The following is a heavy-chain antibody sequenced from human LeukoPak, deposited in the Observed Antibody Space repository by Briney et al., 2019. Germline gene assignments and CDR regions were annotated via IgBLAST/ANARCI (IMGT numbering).Heavy chain of an antibody. V-gene: IGHV3-9*01. CDR1: GFTFDDYA. Sequence: PGGSLRLSCAASGFTFDDYAMHWVRQAPGKGLEWVSGISWNSGSIGYADSVKGRFTISRDNAKNSLYLQMNSLRAEDTAVYYCAKDPQYQLLWADYMDVWGKGTTVTISS. D-gene: IGHD2-2*01. CDR2: ISWNSGSI. CDR3: AKDPQYQLLWADYMDV. J-gene: IGHJ6*03.